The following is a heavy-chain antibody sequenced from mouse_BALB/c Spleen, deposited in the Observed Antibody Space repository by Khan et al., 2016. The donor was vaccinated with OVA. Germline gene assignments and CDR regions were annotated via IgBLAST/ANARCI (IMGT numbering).Heavy chain of an antibody. CDR3: ASHVSGSFAY. J-gene: IGHJ3*01. Sequence: EVELVESGGDLVKPGGSLKLSCAASGFTFSAYSMSWVRQTPDKWLEWFATISSGADYTYYPDGVKGRFTISRDNAKNTLYLQMSSLKSEERARDYCASHVSGSFAYWGQGTLVTVSA. D-gene: IGHD1-3*01. CDR2: ISSGADYT. CDR1: GFTFSAYS. V-gene: IGHV5-6*01.